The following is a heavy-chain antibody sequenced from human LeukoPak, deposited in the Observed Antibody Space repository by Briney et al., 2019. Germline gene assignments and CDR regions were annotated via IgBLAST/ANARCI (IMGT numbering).Heavy chain of an antibody. CDR2: IKNKADGGTT. Sequence: PGGSLRLSCAASGFTFSNAWMSWVRQAPGKGLEWVGRIKNKADGGTTDYAAPVKGRFTISRDDSEDTLSLQMNSLKIEDTAVYYCTTGYGSSWNYWGQGTLVTVSS. D-gene: IGHD6-13*01. J-gene: IGHJ4*02. CDR1: GFTFSNAW. V-gene: IGHV3-15*01. CDR3: TTGYGSSWNY.